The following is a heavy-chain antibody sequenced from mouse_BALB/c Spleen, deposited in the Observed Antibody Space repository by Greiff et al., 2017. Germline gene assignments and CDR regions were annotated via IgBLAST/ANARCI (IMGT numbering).Heavy chain of an antibody. Sequence: EVQLQESGGGLVQPGGSLKLSCAASGFTFSSYGMSWVRQTPDKRLELVATINSNGGSTYYPDSVKGRFTISRDNAKNTLYLQMSSLKSEDTAMYYCASLLRPSFGYWGQGTTLTVSS. CDR1: GFTFSSYG. CDR3: ASLLRPSFGY. CDR2: INSNGGST. V-gene: IGHV5-6-3*01. D-gene: IGHD1-2*01. J-gene: IGHJ2*01.